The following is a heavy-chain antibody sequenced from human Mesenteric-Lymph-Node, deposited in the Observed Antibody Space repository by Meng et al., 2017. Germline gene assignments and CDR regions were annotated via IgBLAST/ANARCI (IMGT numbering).Heavy chain of an antibody. J-gene: IGHJ4*02. Sequence: GESLKISCADSGFNFSDYYMNCIRQAPGKGLEWASYINRRETSTYYADSVKGRFTISRDNSKNTLYLQMNSLRAEDTAIYYCAKGLVVSCSGVVCYPLDYWGQGSLVTVSS. V-gene: IGHV3-11*01. D-gene: IGHD2-15*01. CDR3: AKGLVVSCSGVVCYPLDY. CDR1: GFNFSDYY. CDR2: INRRETST.